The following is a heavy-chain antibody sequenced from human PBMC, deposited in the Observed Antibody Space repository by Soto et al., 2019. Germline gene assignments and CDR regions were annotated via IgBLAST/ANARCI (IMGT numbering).Heavy chain of an antibody. CDR3: APWFGAFDY. J-gene: IGHJ4*02. Sequence: GGSLRLSCAASGFTFSSYGMHWVRQAPGKGLEWVAVISYDRSNKYYADSVKGRFTISRDNSKNTLYLQMNSLRAEDTAVYYCAPWFGAFDYWGQGTLVTVSS. V-gene: IGHV3-30*03. CDR1: GFTFSSYG. D-gene: IGHD3-10*01. CDR2: ISYDRSNK.